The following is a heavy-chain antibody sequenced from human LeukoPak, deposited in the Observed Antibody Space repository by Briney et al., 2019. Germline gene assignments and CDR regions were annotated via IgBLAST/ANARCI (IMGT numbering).Heavy chain of an antibody. D-gene: IGHD4-17*01. CDR2: INHSGST. Sequence: SETLSLTCAVYGGSFSGYYWSWIRQPPGKGLEWIEEINHSGSTNYNPSLKSRVTISVDTSKNQFSLKLSSVTAADTAVYYCARLDYGNYYYYGMDVWGQGTTVTVSS. V-gene: IGHV4-34*01. CDR3: ARLDYGNYYYYGMDV. J-gene: IGHJ6*02. CDR1: GGSFSGYY.